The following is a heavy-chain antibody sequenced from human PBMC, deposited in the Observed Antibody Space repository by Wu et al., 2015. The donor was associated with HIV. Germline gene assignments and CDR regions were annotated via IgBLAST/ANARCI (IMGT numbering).Heavy chain of an antibody. Sequence: QVQLVQSGAEVKKPGASVKVSCKASGYTFTSYYMHWVRQAPGQGLEWMGIINPSGGSTSYAQKFQGRVTMTRDTSTSTVYMELSSLRSEDTAVYYCARGGSVFAGIVGATTGHFAYWGQGTLVTVSS. CDR2: INPSGGST. V-gene: IGHV1-46*01. CDR3: ARGGSVFAGIVGATTGHFAY. D-gene: IGHD1-26*01. J-gene: IGHJ4*02. CDR1: GYTFTSYY.